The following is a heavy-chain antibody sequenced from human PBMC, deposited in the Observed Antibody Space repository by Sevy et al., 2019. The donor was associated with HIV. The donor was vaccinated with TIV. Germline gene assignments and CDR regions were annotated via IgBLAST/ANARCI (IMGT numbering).Heavy chain of an antibody. V-gene: IGHV4-61*02. CDR3: TRSDYGDFLFDH. CDR1: GGSISSGNYY. J-gene: IGHJ4*02. D-gene: IGHD4-17*01. Sequence: SETLSLTCTVSGGSISSGNYYWSWIRQPAGKEMQWIGRIHTSGSTNYTPSLKSRVTISFSSSKNQFSLKLDSVTAADTATYYCTRSDYGDFLFDHWGQGTQVTFSS. CDR2: IHTSGST.